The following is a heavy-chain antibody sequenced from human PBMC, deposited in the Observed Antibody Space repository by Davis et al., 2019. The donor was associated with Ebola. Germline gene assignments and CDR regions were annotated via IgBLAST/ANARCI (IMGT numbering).Heavy chain of an antibody. CDR1: GASMTSYY. J-gene: IGHJ6*03. Sequence: PSETLSLTCTVSGASMTSYYWSWIRQPPGKGLEWIGYIAYTGNTIYNPSLKSRVTISGDTSKKQFSLRLSSVTAADTAVYYCARGSFYSHYMDVWGKGTTVTVSS. CDR2: IAYTGNT. V-gene: IGHV4-59*01. CDR3: ARGSFYSHYMDV.